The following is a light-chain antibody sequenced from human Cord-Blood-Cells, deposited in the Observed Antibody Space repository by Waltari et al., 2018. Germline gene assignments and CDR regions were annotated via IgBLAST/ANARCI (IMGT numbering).Light chain of an antibody. Sequence: SYELTQPPSVSVSPGQTARITCSGDALPKQYAYWYQQKPGQAPVLVRYKDSERPSGIPERFSGSSSGTTVTLTISGVQAEDEADYYCQSADSSGTYPGVVGTGTKVTVL. V-gene: IGLV3-25*03. J-gene: IGLJ1*01. CDR2: KDS. CDR1: ALPKQY. CDR3: QSADSSGTYPGV.